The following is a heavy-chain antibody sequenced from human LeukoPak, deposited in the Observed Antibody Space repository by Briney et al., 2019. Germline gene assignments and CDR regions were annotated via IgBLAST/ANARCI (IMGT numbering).Heavy chain of an antibody. CDR2: ISGSGSGT. CDR1: GFTFSSSA. D-gene: IGHD1-1*01. CDR3: AKMNGYMDV. J-gene: IGHJ6*03. Sequence: GGSLRLSCTASGFTFSSSAITWVRQAPGKGLEWVSGISGSGSGTYYADFVKGRFTISRDNSKDTMYLEMNSLRAEDTAVYYCAKMNGYMDVWGKGTTVTVSS. V-gene: IGHV3-23*01.